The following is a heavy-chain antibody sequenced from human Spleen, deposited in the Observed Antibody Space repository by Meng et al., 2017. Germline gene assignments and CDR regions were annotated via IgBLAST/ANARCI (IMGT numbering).Heavy chain of an antibody. CDR2: ISWNSGSI. Sequence: SLKISCAASGFTFDDYAMHWVRQAPGKGLEWVSGISWNSGSIGYADSVKGRFTISRDNAKNTLYLQMTSLRAEDTAVYYCARGSEMSFNWFDPWGQGTLVTVSS. J-gene: IGHJ5*02. CDR3: ARGSEMSFNWFDP. D-gene: IGHD3-10*01. V-gene: IGHV3-9*01. CDR1: GFTFDDYA.